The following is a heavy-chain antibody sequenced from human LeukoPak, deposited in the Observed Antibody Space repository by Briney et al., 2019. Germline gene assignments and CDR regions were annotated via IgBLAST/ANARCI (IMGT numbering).Heavy chain of an antibody. Sequence: PGGSLRLSCAASGFTFSDYYMSWIRQAPGKGLEWVSYFSSSSSYTNYADSVKGRFTISRDNAKNSLYLQMNSLRAEDTAVYYCARAARYYGSGCDAFDIWGQGTMVTVSS. CDR2: FSSSSSYT. CDR1: GFTFSDYY. D-gene: IGHD3-10*01. V-gene: IGHV3-11*05. J-gene: IGHJ3*02. CDR3: ARAARYYGSGCDAFDI.